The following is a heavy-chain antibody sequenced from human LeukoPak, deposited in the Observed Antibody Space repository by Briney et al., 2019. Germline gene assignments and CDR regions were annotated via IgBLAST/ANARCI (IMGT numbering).Heavy chain of an antibody. J-gene: IGHJ4*02. CDR1: GFTFSNFW. V-gene: IGHV3-30*03. CDR2: ISYDGSNK. Sequence: PGGSLRLSCAASGFTFSNFWMHWVRQAPGKGLEWVAVISYDGSNKYYADSVKGRFTISRDNSKNTLYLQMNSLRAADTAVYYCARDRTAAAGIRGFFDYWGQGTLVTVSS. D-gene: IGHD6-13*01. CDR3: ARDRTAAAGIRGFFDY.